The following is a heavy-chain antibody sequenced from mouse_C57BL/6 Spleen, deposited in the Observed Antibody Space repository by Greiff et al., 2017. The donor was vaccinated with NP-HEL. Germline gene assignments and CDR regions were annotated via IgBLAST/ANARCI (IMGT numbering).Heavy chain of an antibody. J-gene: IGHJ4*01. CDR3: ARGGGNLLYAMDY. CDR2: INPSGGYT. D-gene: IGHD1-1*02. Sequence: QVQLQQSGAELVRPGASVKMSCKASGYTFTSYTMHWVKQRPGQGLEWIGYINPSGGYTKYNQKFKDKATLTADKSSSTAYMQLSSLTSEDSAVYYCARGGGNLLYAMDYWGQGTSVTVSS. CDR1: GYTFTSYT. V-gene: IGHV1-4*01.